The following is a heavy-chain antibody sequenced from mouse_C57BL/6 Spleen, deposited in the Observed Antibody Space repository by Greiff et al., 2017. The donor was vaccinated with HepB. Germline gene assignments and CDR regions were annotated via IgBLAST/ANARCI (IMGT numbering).Heavy chain of an antibody. CDR3: ARGIYEYVDY. V-gene: IGHV1-61*01. Sequence: QVQLQQPGAELVRPGSSVKLSCKASGYTFTSYWMDWVKQRPGQGLEWIGNIYPSDSETHYNQKFKDKATLTVDKSSSTAYMQLSSLTSEDSAVYYCARGIYEYVDYWGQGTTLTVSS. CDR2: IYPSDSET. J-gene: IGHJ2*01. D-gene: IGHD2-3*01. CDR1: GYTFTSYW.